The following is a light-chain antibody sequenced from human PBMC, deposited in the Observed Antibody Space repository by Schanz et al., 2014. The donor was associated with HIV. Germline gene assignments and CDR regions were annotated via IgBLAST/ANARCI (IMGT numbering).Light chain of an antibody. CDR1: QSVKSNF. Sequence: EIVLTQSPGTLSLSPGERGTLSCRASQSVKSNFIGWYQQKPGQAPRLLIFGASNRATGIPDRFSGSESGTDFTLTISRLEPEDFAVYYCQQYSSSPRTFGQGTKVEI. CDR2: GAS. V-gene: IGKV3-20*01. CDR3: QQYSSSPRT. J-gene: IGKJ1*01.